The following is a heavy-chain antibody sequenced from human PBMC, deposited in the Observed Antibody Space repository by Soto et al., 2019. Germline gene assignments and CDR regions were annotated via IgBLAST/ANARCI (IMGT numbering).Heavy chain of an antibody. D-gene: IGHD3-16*01. V-gene: IGHV1-2*04. CDR3: ARDGLGGDYYYYYGMDV. Sequence: GASVKVSCKASGYTFTGYYMHWVRQAPGQGLEWMGWINPNSGGTNYAQKFQGWVTMTRDTSISTAYMELSRLRSDDTAVYYCARDGLGGDYYYYYGMDVWCQGTTVTVSS. J-gene: IGHJ6*02. CDR1: GYTFTGYY. CDR2: INPNSGGT.